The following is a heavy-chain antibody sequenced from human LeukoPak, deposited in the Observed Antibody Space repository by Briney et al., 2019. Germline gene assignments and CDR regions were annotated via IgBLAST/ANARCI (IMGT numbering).Heavy chain of an antibody. V-gene: IGHV4-39*01. CDR2: IYYSEDT. D-gene: IGHD2-15*01. CDR1: GGSIRSSSSSYY. Sequence: SETLSLTCTVSGGSIRSSSSSYYWGWIRQPPGKGLEWIGSIYYSEDTYYDPSLKSRVTLSVDTSKNQFSLKLSSVTAADTAVYYCARRECSGNSCYMDYWGQGTLVIVSS. CDR3: ARRECSGNSCYMDY. J-gene: IGHJ4*02.